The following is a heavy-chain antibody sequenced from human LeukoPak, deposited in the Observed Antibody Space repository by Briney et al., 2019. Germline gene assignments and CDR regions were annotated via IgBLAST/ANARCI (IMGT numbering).Heavy chain of an antibody. Sequence: PSETPSLTCTVSGDSFSDYHWSWIRQPAGKRLEWIGRVYARGYTNYNPSLKSRVTMSLDTSKKQLSLRLSSVSAADTAVYYCARDGLYSNGYSYFDYWGQGTLVTVS. V-gene: IGHV4-4*07. CDR3: ARDGLYSNGYSYFDY. J-gene: IGHJ4*02. CDR1: GDSFSDYH. CDR2: VYARGYT. D-gene: IGHD3-22*01.